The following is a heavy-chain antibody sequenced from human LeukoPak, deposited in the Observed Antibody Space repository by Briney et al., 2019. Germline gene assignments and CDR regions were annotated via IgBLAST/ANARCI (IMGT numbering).Heavy chain of an antibody. CDR2: INPNSGGT. V-gene: IGHV1-2*02. Sequence: GASVKVSCKASGYTFTGYYMHWVRQAPGQGLEWMGWINPNSGGTNYAQKFQGRVTMTRDTSISTAYMELSRLRSDDTAVYYCAREAVTAGRGYFDYWGQGTLVTVSS. D-gene: IGHD2/OR15-2a*01. CDR3: AREAVTAGRGYFDY. CDR1: GYTFTGYY. J-gene: IGHJ4*02.